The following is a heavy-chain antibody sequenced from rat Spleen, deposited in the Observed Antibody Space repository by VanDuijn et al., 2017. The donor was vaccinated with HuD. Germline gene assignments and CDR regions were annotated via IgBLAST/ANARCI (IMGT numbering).Heavy chain of an antibody. V-gene: IGHV5-31*01. CDR1: GFTFNNYW. J-gene: IGHJ2*01. Sequence: EVQLVESDGGLVQPGRSLKLSCAASGFTFNNYWMSWIRQAPGKGLEWVASITNTGGSTYYRDSVKGRFTISRDNAKSTLFLQIDSLRSEDTATYYCATNSGPSYWGQGVMVTVSS. CDR3: ATNSGPSY. D-gene: IGHD4-3*01. CDR2: ITNTGGST.